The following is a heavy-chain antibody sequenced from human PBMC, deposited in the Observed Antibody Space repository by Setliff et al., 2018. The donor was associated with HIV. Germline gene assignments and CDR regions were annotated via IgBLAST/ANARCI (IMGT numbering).Heavy chain of an antibody. Sequence: GGSLRLSCAASGFSFSSYDMHWVRQAPGKGLEWVTFIRFDGSNKYSADSVKGRLTISRDNSKNTVYLQMNSLRAEDTAGYYCARGERFGKLTAFDIWGQGTMVTVSS. CDR1: GFSFSSYD. CDR3: ARGERFGKLTAFDI. CDR2: IRFDGSNK. D-gene: IGHD3-10*01. V-gene: IGHV3-30*02. J-gene: IGHJ3*02.